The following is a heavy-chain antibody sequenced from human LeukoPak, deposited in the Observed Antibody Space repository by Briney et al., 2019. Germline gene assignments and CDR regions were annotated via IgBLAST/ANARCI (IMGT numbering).Heavy chain of an antibody. CDR3: AKLEIVVVVAANDY. V-gene: IGHV3-23*01. Sequence: GGSLRLSCAASGFTFSSYAMSWVRQAPGKGLEWVSAISGSGGSTYYADSVKGRFTISRDNSKNRLYLQMNSLRAEDTAVYYCAKLEIVVVVAANDYWGQGTLVTVSS. CDR2: ISGSGGST. CDR1: GFTFSSYA. D-gene: IGHD2-15*01. J-gene: IGHJ4*02.